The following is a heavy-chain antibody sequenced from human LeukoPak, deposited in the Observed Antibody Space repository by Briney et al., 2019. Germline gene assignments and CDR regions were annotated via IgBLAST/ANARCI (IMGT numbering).Heavy chain of an antibody. J-gene: IGHJ4*02. CDR2: INPDTGGT. Sequence: ASVKVSCKASGYIFRGHYMHWVRQAPGQGLEWMGWINPDTGGTNSAQKFQGRVTMTRDTSISTAYMELTRLTSDDTAVYYCARDGNFDYWGQGTLVAVSS. CDR1: GYIFRGHY. V-gene: IGHV1-2*02. CDR3: ARDGNFDY.